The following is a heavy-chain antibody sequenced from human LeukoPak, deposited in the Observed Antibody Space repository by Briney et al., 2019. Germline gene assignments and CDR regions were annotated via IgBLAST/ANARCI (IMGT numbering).Heavy chain of an antibody. CDR1: GGSFSGYY. V-gene: IGHV4-34*01. CDR2: INHSGST. CDR3: ASEYGSGYYYAVY. J-gene: IGHJ4*02. Sequence: PSETLSLTCAVYGGSFSGYYWSWIRQPPGKGLEWIGEINHSGSTNYNPSLKSRVTISVDTFKNQFSLKLSSVTAADTAVYYCASEYGSGYYYAVYWGQGTLVTVSS. D-gene: IGHD3-22*01.